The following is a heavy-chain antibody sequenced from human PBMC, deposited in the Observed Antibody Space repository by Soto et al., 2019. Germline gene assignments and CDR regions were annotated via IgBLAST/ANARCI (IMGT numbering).Heavy chain of an antibody. V-gene: IGHV1-18*01. D-gene: IGHD2-15*01. J-gene: IGHJ5*02. CDR2: ISPHNGNT. CDR1: GYTFTTYG. CDR3: AREDGYCSGGSCHSGGWLEP. Sequence: QVQLVQSGVEVKKPGASVKVSCKTSGYTFTTYGVSWVRQAPGRGLEWMGWISPHNGNTNYAQRFQGRVILTTDTSTNIAYMELMSLGPGDTALYYFAREDGYCSGGSCHSGGWLEPWGQGTLVTVSS.